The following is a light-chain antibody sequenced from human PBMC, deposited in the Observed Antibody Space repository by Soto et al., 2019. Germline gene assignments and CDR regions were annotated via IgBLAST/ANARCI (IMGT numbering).Light chain of an antibody. CDR1: NSNIGAGYD. V-gene: IGLV1-40*01. CDR2: GYN. J-gene: IGLJ1*01. Sequence: QAVVTQTPSVSGAPGQRVTISCTGSNSNIGAGYDVQWYQQLPGTAPKLLIYGYNDRPSGVPXRXSVXRSXTSASLXXTGLQAEDEADYYCQSYDSSLSGFYVFGTGTKLTVL. CDR3: QSYDSSLSGFYV.